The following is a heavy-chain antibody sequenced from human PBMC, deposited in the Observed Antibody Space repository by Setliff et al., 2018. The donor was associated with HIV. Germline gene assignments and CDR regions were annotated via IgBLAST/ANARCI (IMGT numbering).Heavy chain of an antibody. V-gene: IGHV1-46*01. CDR1: GYTFTSYY. J-gene: IGHJ6*03. CDR2: INPSGGST. Sequence: GASVKVSCKSSGYTFTSYYMHWVRQAPGQGLEWMGIINPSGGSTSYAQKFQGRVTMTRDTSTSTVYMELSSLRSEDTAVYYCARDHNSSSHYYYYMDVWGKGTTVTVSS. CDR3: ARDHNSSSHYYYYMDV. D-gene: IGHD6-6*01.